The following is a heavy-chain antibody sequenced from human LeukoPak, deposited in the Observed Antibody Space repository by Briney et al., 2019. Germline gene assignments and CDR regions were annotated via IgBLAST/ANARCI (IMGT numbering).Heavy chain of an antibody. D-gene: IGHD6-19*01. CDR1: GDSVSSNSAA. CDR2: TYYRSKWYN. Sequence: SQTLSLTCAISGDSVSSNSAAWNWIRQSPSRGLEWLGRTYYRSKWYNDYAVSVKSRITINPDTSKNQFTLQLSSVTPEDTAVYYCAGGYSSGGKWFDPWGQGTLVTVSS. CDR3: AGGYSSGGKWFDP. V-gene: IGHV6-1*01. J-gene: IGHJ5*02.